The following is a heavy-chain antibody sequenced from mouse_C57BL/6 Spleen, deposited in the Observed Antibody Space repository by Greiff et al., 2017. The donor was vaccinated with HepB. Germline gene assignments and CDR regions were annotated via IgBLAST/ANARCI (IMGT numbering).Heavy chain of an antibody. J-gene: IGHJ4*01. CDR3: ARRVLSYYYAMDY. D-gene: IGHD2-14*01. V-gene: IGHV1-69*01. Sequence: QVQLQQPGAELVMPGASVKLSCKASGYTFTSYWMHWVKQRPGQGLEWIGEIDPSDSYTNYNQKFKGKSTLTVDKSSSTAYMQRSSLTSEDSAVYYCARRVLSYYYAMDYWGQGTSVTVSS. CDR2: IDPSDSYT. CDR1: GYTFTSYW.